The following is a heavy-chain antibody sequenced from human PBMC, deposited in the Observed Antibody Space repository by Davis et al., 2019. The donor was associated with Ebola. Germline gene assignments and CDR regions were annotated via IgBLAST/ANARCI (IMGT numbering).Heavy chain of an antibody. CDR3: AREGRYCSSTSCYVFYYYGMDV. Sequence: GESLKISCSASGFTFSTYAMHWVRQAPGKGLEYVSAFSNNGGSTYYADSVKGRFTISRDNSKNTLYLQMNSLRAEDTAVYYCAREGRYCSSTSCYVFYYYGMDVWGQGTTVTVSS. D-gene: IGHD2-2*01. CDR1: GFTFSTYA. CDR2: FSNNGGST. V-gene: IGHV3-64*04. J-gene: IGHJ6*02.